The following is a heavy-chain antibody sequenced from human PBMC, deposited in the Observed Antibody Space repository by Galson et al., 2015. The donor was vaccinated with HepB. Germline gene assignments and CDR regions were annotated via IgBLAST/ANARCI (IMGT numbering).Heavy chain of an antibody. Sequence: SLRLSCAASGFSFSNYGMHWVRQAPGRGLEWVAVISFDGSHKYYADSVRGRFTISRDNSKNTLYVQMNSLRPEDTAVYFSAKDLVEWLPIASYFYYGVDVWGQGTTVAVSS. D-gene: IGHD3-3*01. V-gene: IGHV3-30*18. CDR3: AKDLVEWLPIASYFYYGVDV. J-gene: IGHJ6*02. CDR2: ISFDGSHK. CDR1: GFSFSNYG.